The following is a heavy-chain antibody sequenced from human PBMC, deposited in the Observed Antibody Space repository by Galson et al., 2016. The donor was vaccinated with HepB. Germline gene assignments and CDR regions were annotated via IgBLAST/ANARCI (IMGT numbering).Heavy chain of an antibody. CDR1: GFSLSTNGMC. CDR2: IDWDDDK. Sequence: PALVKPTQTLTLTCTFSGFSLSTNGMCVSWIRQPPGKALEWLALIDWDDDKYYSTPLKTRLTISKDTSKNQVVLTMTNMDPVDTATYYCARVWRGYNSGSYYNPYFDYWGQGALVTVSS. V-gene: IGHV2-70*13. J-gene: IGHJ4*02. D-gene: IGHD3-10*01. CDR3: ARVWRGYNSGSYYNPYFDY.